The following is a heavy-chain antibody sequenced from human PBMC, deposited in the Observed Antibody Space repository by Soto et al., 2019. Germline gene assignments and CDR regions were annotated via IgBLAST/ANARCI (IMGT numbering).Heavy chain of an antibody. CDR2: IYYSGST. Sequence: SETLSLTCTVSGGSISSSSYYWGWIRQPPGKGLEWIGSIYYSGSTYYNPSLKSRVNISLDRSKNQFSLTLSSVTAADTALYYCARGIAVAAPVFDAFDIWGLGTMVTVSS. J-gene: IGHJ3*02. D-gene: IGHD6-19*01. V-gene: IGHV4-39*07. CDR3: ARGIAVAAPVFDAFDI. CDR1: GGSISSSSYY.